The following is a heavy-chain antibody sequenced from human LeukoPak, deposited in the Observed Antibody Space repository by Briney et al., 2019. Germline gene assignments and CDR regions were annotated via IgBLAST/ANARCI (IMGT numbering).Heavy chain of an antibody. CDR3: ARGQRRGTMIVVVSYFQH. V-gene: IGHV4-39*07. J-gene: IGHJ1*01. Sequence: SETLSLTCTVSGGSISSSSYYWGWIRQPPGKGLEWIGEINHSGSTNYNPSLKSRVTISVDTSKNQFSLKLSSVTAADTAVYYCARGQRRGTMIVVVSYFQHWGQGTLVTVSS. CDR1: GGSISSSSYY. CDR2: INHSGST. D-gene: IGHD3-22*01.